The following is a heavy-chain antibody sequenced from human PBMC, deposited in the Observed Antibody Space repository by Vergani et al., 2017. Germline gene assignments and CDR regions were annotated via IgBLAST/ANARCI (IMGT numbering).Heavy chain of an antibody. CDR1: GASINTDFYY. CDR2: LYVSGIT. D-gene: IGHD4-23*01. V-gene: IGHV4-61*02. J-gene: IGHJ3*01. CDR3: ARDNKQLRQRAFDL. Sequence: QVQLQESGPGLVKPSQTLSLTCTVSGASINTDFYYWHWMRQPAGKGLEWIGRLYVSGITSYNSSLQGRVSLSVDTSKNQFSLTLTSVTAADTAVYYCARDNKQLRQRAFDLWGQETMVTVSS.